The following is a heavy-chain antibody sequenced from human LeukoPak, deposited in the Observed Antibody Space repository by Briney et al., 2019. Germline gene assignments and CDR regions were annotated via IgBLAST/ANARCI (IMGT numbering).Heavy chain of an antibody. J-gene: IGHJ5*02. CDR3: AKESTVTPGNVNWFDP. CDR1: GFNFSTYG. D-gene: IGHD4-17*01. V-gene: IGHV3-23*01. CDR2: ISGSGDNT. Sequence: GGSLRLSCAASGFNFSTYGMSWVRQAPGKGLEWVSGISGSGDNTYYADSVKGRFTISRDNSKNTLYLHMNSLTAEDTAVYYCAKESTVTPGNVNWFDPWGQGTLVTVSS.